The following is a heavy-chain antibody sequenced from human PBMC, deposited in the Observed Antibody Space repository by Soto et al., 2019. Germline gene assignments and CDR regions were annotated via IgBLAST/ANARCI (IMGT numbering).Heavy chain of an antibody. CDR1: GGSFSSYY. D-gene: IGHD4-17*01. CDR2: LYTSGST. J-gene: IGHJ6*02. Sequence: PSETLSLTCTVSGGSFSSYYWSWIRQPAGKGLEWIGRLYTSGSTNYNPSLKSRVTMSVDTFKNQFSLKLNSVTAADTAVYYCARDRAGGRHDYWGQGTLVTVSSGMDVWGQGTTVTVSS. V-gene: IGHV4-4*07. CDR3: ARDRAGGRHDYWGQGTLVTVSSGMDV.